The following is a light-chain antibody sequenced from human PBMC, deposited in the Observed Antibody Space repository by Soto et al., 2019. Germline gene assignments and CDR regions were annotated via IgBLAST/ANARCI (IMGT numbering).Light chain of an antibody. CDR3: SSYAGSKNFVI. CDR2: EVS. Sequence: QSALTQPPSASGSPRQSVIISCTGTSRDVGGYNYVSWYQQHPGKAPKLMIYEVSKRPSGVPDRFSGSKSGNTASLTVSGLQAEDEADYYCSSYAGSKNFVIFGGGTKLTVL. V-gene: IGLV2-8*01. CDR1: SRDVGGYNY. J-gene: IGLJ2*01.